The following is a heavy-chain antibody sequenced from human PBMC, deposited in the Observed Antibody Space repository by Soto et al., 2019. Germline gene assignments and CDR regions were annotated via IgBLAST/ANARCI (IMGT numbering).Heavy chain of an antibody. Sequence: PSWTXALACRLCGVTMMYGGDAVSWIRQSPGKGMEWLGYISHLETTYYNTSFKSRISLSIDRTRNKFSMSLSSMTAADKAVYYCDRAGGYAYFDLWGQGIQVTVYS. D-gene: IGHD2-8*02. CDR3: DRAGGYAYFDL. CDR2: ISHLETT. V-gene: IGHV4-30-2*06. J-gene: IGHJ4*02. CDR1: GVTMMYGGDA.